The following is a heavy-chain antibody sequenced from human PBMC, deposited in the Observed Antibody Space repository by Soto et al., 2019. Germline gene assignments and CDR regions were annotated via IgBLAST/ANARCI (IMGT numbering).Heavy chain of an antibody. CDR2: ISGSGGST. D-gene: IGHD3-9*01. V-gene: IGHV3-23*01. CDR1: GFTFSSYA. CDR3: AKVVVYFDWLLREFDY. J-gene: IGHJ4*02. Sequence: EVQLLESGGGLVQPGGSLRLSCAASGFTFSSYAMSWVRQAPGKGLEWVSAISGSGGSTYYADSVKGRFTISRDNSKNTLYLQMNSLRAEDTAVYYCAKVVVYFDWLLREFDYWGQGTLVTVSS.